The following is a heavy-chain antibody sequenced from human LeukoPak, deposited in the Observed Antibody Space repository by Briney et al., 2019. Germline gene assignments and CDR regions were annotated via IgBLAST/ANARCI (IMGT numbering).Heavy chain of an antibody. D-gene: IGHD6-13*01. CDR1: GGSISSYY. CDR3: AREPWRIAAAGTRRAFDI. J-gene: IGHJ3*02. V-gene: IGHV4-4*07. CDR2: IYTSGST. Sequence: SETLSLTCTVSGGSISSYYWSWIRQPAGKGLEWIGRIYTSGSTNYNPSLKSRVTMSVDTSKNQFSLKLSSVTAADTAVYYCAREPWRIAAAGTRRAFDIWGQGAMVTVSS.